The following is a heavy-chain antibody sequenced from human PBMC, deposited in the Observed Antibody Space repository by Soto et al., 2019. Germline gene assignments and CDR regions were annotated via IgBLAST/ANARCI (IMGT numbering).Heavy chain of an antibody. CDR2: FGTSANNT. J-gene: IGHJ3*02. CDR1: GFTFSSSA. D-gene: IGHD2-15*01. V-gene: IGHV3-23*01. CDR3: AKARRLLKRGGAFDI. Sequence: EEQLLESGGGLVQPGGSLRISCVASGFTFSSSAMNWVRQAPGKGLEWVSTFGTSANNTYYADSVRGRFTISRDNSKNTLYMQMNSLRVDDTAVYYSAKARRLLKRGGAFDIWGQGTMVTVSS.